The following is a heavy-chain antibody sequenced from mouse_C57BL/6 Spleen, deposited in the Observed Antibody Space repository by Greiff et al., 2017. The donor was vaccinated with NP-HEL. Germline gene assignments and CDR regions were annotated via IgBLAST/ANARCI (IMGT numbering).Heavy chain of an antibody. J-gene: IGHJ2*01. CDR1: GFTFSSYA. CDR3: TRVYGSSYYFDY. V-gene: IGHV5-9-1*02. Sequence: DVMLVESGEGLVKPGGSLKLSCAASGFTFSSYAMSWVRQTPEKRLEWVAYISSGGDYIYYADTVNGRFTISRDNARNTLYLQMSSLKSEDTAMYYCTRVYGSSYYFDYWGQGTTLTVSS. D-gene: IGHD1-1*01. CDR2: ISSGGDYI.